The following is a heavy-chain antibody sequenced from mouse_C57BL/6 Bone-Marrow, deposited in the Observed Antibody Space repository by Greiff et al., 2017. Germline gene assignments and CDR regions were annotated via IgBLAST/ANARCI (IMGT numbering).Heavy chain of an antibody. V-gene: IGHV3-6*01. CDR3: ARYYGSPYYYAMDY. Sequence: EVHLVESGPGLVKPSQSLSLTCSVTGYSITSGYYWNWIRQFPGNKLEWMGYISYDGSNNYNPSLKNRISITRDTSKNQFFLKLNSVTTEDTATYYCARYYGSPYYYAMDYWGQGTSVTVSS. CDR1: GYSITSGYY. J-gene: IGHJ4*01. D-gene: IGHD1-1*01. CDR2: ISYDGSN.